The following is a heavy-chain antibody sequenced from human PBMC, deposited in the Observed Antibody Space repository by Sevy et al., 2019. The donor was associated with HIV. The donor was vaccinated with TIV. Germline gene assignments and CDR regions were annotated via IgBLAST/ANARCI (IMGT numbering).Heavy chain of an antibody. CDR1: GFTFGTYG. Sequence: GGSPRLSCVASGFTFGTYGMDWVRQAPGKGLEWVAVIWYDGSNKYYGDSVKGRFTISRDNSKNTLYLQMNSLRAEDTAVYYCARGSLYSSGWSESLDYWGQGTLVTVSS. CDR3: ARGSLYSSGWSESLDY. D-gene: IGHD6-19*01. V-gene: IGHV3-33*01. J-gene: IGHJ4*02. CDR2: IWYDGSNK.